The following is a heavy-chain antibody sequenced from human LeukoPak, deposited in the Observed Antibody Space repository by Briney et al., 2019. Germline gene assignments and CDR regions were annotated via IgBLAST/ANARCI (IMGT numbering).Heavy chain of an antibody. CDR3: ARRPVREVGEGFDC. D-gene: IGHD1-26*01. CDR2: IYYRGSI. V-gene: IGHV4-39*01. CDR1: GGSISSSSYY. J-gene: IGHJ4*02. Sequence: SETLSLTCTVSGGSISSSSYYWGWIRQAPGKGLEWIGSIYYRGSIYFHPSLKSRVTISVDTSKNQFSLKLSSVTAADTAVYYCARRPVREVGEGFDCWGQGTLVTVSS.